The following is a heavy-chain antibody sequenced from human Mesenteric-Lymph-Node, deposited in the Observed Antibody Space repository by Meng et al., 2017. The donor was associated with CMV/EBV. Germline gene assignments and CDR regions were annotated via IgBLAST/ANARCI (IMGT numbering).Heavy chain of an antibody. CDR3: ARSGFSGSYYFDY. CDR2: IGTAGDT. CDR1: GFTFSSYD. V-gene: IGHV3-13*01. Sequence: GGSLRLSCAASGFTFSSYDMHWVRQATGKGLEWVSAIGTAGDTYYPGSVKGRFTISRDNAKNSLYLQMNSLRAEDTAVYYCARSGFSGSYYFDYWGQGTLVTVSS. J-gene: IGHJ4*02. D-gene: IGHD1-26*01.